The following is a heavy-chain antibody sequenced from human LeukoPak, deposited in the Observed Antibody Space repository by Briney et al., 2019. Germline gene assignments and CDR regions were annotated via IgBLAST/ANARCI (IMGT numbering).Heavy chain of an antibody. V-gene: IGHV1-69*04. J-gene: IGHJ4*02. Sequence: ASVKVSCKSSGGXFSSYAISWVRQAPGQGLEWMGSLTPILGIANYAQNFQGRVPITADESTSTAYMDLSSLRSEDTAVYYCARDLPPYYFDYWGQGTLVTVSS. CDR1: GGXFSSYA. CDR2: LTPILGIA. CDR3: ARDLPPYYFDY.